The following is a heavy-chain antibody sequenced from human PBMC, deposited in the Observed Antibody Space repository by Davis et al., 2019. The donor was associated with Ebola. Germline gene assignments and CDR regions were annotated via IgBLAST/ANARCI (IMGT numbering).Heavy chain of an antibody. Sequence: SETLSLTCTVSGVSINNGDYYWSWIREHPGKGLEWIGYIYDSGITHYNPSLQSRLIISVDTSKNHFSLTLDSVTVADTAIYYCATVIRGWASAYWGQGSRVIVSS. CDR2: IYDSGIT. CDR1: GVSINNGDYY. D-gene: IGHD6-19*01. V-gene: IGHV4-31*03. CDR3: ATVIRGWASAY. J-gene: IGHJ4*02.